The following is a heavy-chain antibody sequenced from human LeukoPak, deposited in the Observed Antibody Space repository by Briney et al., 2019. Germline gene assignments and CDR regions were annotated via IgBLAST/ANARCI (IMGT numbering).Heavy chain of an antibody. V-gene: IGHV3-21*04. CDR3: AKDGDGDSGWSLFDY. CDR2: ISSSSSYI. Sequence: GGSLRLSCAASGFTFSSYSMNWVRQAPGKGLEWVSSISSSSSYIYYADSVKGRFTISRDNAKNSLYLQMNSLRAEDTALYYCAKDGDGDSGWSLFDYWGQGTLVTVSS. J-gene: IGHJ4*02. D-gene: IGHD6-19*01. CDR1: GFTFSSYS.